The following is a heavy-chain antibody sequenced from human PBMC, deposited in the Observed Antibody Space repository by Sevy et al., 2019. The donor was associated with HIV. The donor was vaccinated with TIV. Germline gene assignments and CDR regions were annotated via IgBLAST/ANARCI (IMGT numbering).Heavy chain of an antibody. CDR1: GFTFTDYW. CDR2: IYPGDSDT. V-gene: IGHV5-51*01. CDR3: VRQVGYSGGYHAVGRFDP. J-gene: IGHJ5*02. Sequence: GESLKISCTASGFTFTDYWIGWVRQMPGKGLEWMGNIYPGDSDTKDHPSFEGQVTISADKSIKTACLQYSSLKASDTAMYYCVRQVGYSGGYHAVGRFDPWGQGTLVTVSS. D-gene: IGHD1-26*01.